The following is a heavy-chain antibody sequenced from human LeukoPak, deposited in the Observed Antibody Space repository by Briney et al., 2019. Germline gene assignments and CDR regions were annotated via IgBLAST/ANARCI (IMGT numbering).Heavy chain of an antibody. CDR2: ISGSGGST. D-gene: IGHD3-10*01. CDR1: GFTFSSYA. Sequence: GGSLRLSCAASGFTFSSYAMSWVRQAPGKGLEWVSAISGSGGSTYYADSVKGRFTISRDNSKNTLYLQMNSLRAEDTAVYYCARRAKLLWFGELFQGLDYWGQGTLVTVSS. V-gene: IGHV3-23*01. CDR3: ARRAKLLWFGELFQGLDY. J-gene: IGHJ4*02.